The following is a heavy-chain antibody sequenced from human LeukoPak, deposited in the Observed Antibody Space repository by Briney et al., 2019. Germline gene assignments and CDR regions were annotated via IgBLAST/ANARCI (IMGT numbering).Heavy chain of an antibody. V-gene: IGHV4-59*01. J-gene: IGHJ3*02. D-gene: IGHD3-3*01. CDR3: ARSYDFWSGYDAFDI. Sequence: SETLPLTCTVSGGSISSYYWSWIRQPPGKGLEWIGYIYYSGSTNYNPSLKSRVTISVDTSKNQFSLKLSSVTAADTAVYYCARSYDFWSGYDAFDIWGQGTMVTVSS. CDR2: IYYSGST. CDR1: GGSISSYY.